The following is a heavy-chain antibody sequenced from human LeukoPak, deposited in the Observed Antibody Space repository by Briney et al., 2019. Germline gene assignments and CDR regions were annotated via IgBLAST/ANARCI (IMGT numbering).Heavy chain of an antibody. CDR2: IYSGGST. D-gene: IGHD4-17*01. CDR1: GFTVSSNY. J-gene: IGHJ4*02. Sequence: PGGSLRLSCAASGFTVSSNYMSWVRHAPGKGLEWVSVIYSGGSTYYADSVNGRFTISRDNSKNTLYLQMNSLRAEDTAVYYCARVEDDYGDYVDYWGQGTLVAVSS. CDR3: ARVEDDYGDYVDY. V-gene: IGHV3-53*01.